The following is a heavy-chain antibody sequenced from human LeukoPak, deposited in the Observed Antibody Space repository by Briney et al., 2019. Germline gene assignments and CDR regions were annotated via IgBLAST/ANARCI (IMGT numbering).Heavy chain of an antibody. J-gene: IGHJ4*02. D-gene: IGHD3-10*01. CDR2: INHSGGT. CDR1: GGSFSGYY. V-gene: IGHV4-34*01. CDR3: ARGLVDYGSGSYYNIDY. Sequence: SETLSLTCAVYGGSFSGYYWSWIRQPPGKGLEWIGGINHSGGTNYNPSLKSRVTISVDTSKNQFSLKLSSVTAADTAVYYCARGLVDYGSGSYYNIDYWGQGTLVTVSS.